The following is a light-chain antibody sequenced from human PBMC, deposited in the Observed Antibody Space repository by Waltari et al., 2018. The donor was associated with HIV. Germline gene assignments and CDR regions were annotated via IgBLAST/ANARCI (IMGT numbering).Light chain of an antibody. CDR2: EVT. CDR3: CSYTTSDTWV. V-gene: IGLV2-14*01. J-gene: IGLJ3*02. Sequence: QSALTQPASVSGSPGQSITISCAGTSRDVGHYHLVSWYPQHPGKAPKLIVFEVTNRPSGLSSRFSGSKSDNTASLTISGLQAEDEADYYCCSYTTSDTWVFGGGTKLTVL. CDR1: SRDVGHYHL.